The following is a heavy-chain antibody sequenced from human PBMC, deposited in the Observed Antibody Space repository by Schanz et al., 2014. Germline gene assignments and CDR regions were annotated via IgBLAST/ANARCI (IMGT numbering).Heavy chain of an antibody. D-gene: IGHD5-12*01. CDR1: GYAFTTYG. Sequence: QVQLVQSGAEVKKPGASVRVSCKVSGYAFTTYGISWVRQAPGQGLEWMGRIISILGIPNYAQKFQGRVTFTANKSTSTAYMELSSLKSEDTAVYYCARGPLGTSPWGQGTLVTVSS. V-gene: IGHV1-69*04. J-gene: IGHJ5*02. CDR2: IISILGIP. CDR3: ARGPLGTSP.